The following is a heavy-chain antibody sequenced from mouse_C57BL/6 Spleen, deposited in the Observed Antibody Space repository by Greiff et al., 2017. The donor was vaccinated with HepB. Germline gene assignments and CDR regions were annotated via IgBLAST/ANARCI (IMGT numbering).Heavy chain of an antibody. V-gene: IGHV1-42*01. CDR3: ARRGDEGCAY. J-gene: IGHJ3*01. Sequence: VQLKESGPELVKPGASVKISCKASGYSFTGYYMNWVKQSPEKSLEWIGEIHPSTGGTTYNQKFKAKATLTVDKSSSTAYMQRKSLTSEDSAVYYCARRGDEGCAYWGQGTLVTVSA. CDR1: GYSFTGYY. CDR2: IHPSTGGT.